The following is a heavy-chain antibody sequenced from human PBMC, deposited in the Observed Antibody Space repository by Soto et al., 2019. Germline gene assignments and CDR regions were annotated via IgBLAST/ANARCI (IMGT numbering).Heavy chain of an antibody. CDR1: GFTGNNAS. J-gene: IGHJ1*01. D-gene: IGHD3-9*01. CDR2: VKSKTEGETT. V-gene: IGHV3-15*01. Sequence: SLRLSCAASGFTGNNASMSWIRQTPGKGLEWVGRVKSKTEGETTDYAAPVKGRFTISRDDSKDTLYLQMNSLNTEDTAVYYCTTDHYGGFDRWGQGTLVTVSS. CDR3: TTDHYGGFDR.